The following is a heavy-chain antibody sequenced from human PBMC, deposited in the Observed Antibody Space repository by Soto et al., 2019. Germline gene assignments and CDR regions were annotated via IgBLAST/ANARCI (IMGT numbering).Heavy chain of an antibody. CDR3: ARRAFGSSRSFDL. CDR1: GFAFSSHP. J-gene: IGHJ3*01. CDR2: ISDSGGLT. V-gene: IGHV3-23*01. Sequence: VQLLESGGDLVHPGGSLRLSCAASGFAFSSHPMSWVRQAPERGLELVSGISDSGGLTYNADSVKGRCTISRDNSKNNLYLQMNSLRAEDTALYYCARRAFGSSRSFDLWGQGTLVTVSS. D-gene: IGHD6-6*01.